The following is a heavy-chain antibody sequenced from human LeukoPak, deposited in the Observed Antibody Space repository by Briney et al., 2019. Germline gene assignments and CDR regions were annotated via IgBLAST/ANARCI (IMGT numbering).Heavy chain of an antibody. D-gene: IGHD6-19*01. CDR2: IYSDGST. V-gene: IGHV3-53*05. CDR3: VTRYSSGWYDY. Sequence: GGSLRLSCAASGFIVSSNYMTWVRQAPGKGLEWVSVIYSDGSTFYADSVKGRFTISRDTSKNTLYLQMSTLRAEDTAVYYCVTRYSSGWYDYWGQGTLVTVSS. CDR1: GFIVSSNY. J-gene: IGHJ4*02.